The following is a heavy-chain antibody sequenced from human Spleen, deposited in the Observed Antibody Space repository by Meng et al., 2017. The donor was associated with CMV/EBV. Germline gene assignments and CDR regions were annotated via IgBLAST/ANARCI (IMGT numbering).Heavy chain of an antibody. D-gene: IGHD3-3*01. CDR2: IIPIFGST. V-gene: IGHV1-69*05. CDR1: GGTFKSYA. Sequence: SVKVSCKASGGTFKSYAITWVRQAPGQGLEWMGGIIPIFGSTNYPQKFQGRVTMTRNTSISTAYMELSSLRSEDTAVYYCARGPLPYDFWSGYSLPYGMDVWGQGTTVTVSS. J-gene: IGHJ6*02. CDR3: ARGPLPYDFWSGYSLPYGMDV.